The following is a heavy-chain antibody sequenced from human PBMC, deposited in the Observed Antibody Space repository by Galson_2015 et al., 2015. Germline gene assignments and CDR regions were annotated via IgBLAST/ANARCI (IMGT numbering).Heavy chain of an antibody. Sequence: SLRLSCAASGFTFSVYWMSWVRQAPGRGLEWVANIKEDGGENYYVDSVKGRFTISRDNDKNSLYLQMNSLRAEDTALYYCARRGGKGRYGMDFWGQGTTVTVSS. CDR3: ARRGGKGRYGMDF. J-gene: IGHJ6*02. V-gene: IGHV3-7*01. CDR1: GFTFSVYW. D-gene: IGHD5-24*01. CDR2: IKEDGGEN.